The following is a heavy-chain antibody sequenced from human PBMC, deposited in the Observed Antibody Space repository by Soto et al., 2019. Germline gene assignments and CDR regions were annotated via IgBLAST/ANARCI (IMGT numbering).Heavy chain of an antibody. D-gene: IGHD3-22*01. V-gene: IGHV1-2*04. CDR2: INPNSGGT. J-gene: IGHJ6*02. CDR3: AREWDYYDSSGYAGSYGMDV. Sequence: ASVKVSCKASGYTFTGYYMHWVRQAPGQGLEWMGWINPNSGGTNYAQKFQGWVTMTRDTSISTAYMELSRLRSDDTVVYYCAREWDYYDSSGYAGSYGMDVWGQGTTVTVSS. CDR1: GYTFTGYY.